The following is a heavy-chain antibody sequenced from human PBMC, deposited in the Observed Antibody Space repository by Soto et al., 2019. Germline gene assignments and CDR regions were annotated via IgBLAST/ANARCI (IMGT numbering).Heavy chain of an antibody. CDR1: GYTFTSYG. CDR3: AREADIAVAGYYYYYGMDV. J-gene: IGHJ6*02. D-gene: IGHD6-19*01. V-gene: IGHV1-18*04. Sequence: ASVKVSCKASGYTFTSYGISWLRQAPGQGLEWMGWISAYNGNTNYAQKLQGRVTMTTDTSTSTAYMELRSLRSDDTAVYYCAREADIAVAGYYYYYGMDVWGQGTTVTVSS. CDR2: ISAYNGNT.